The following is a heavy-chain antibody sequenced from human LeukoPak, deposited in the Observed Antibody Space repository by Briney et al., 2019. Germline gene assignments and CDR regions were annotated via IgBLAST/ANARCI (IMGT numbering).Heavy chain of an antibody. Sequence: GESLKISCKASGYSFTSYWIGWVRQMPGKGLEWMGINYPGDSDTRYRPSFQGQVTISVDKSITTAYLQWSSLKASDSAIYFCATQPGLGYWGQGTLVTVSS. J-gene: IGHJ4*02. CDR3: ATQPGLGY. V-gene: IGHV5-51*01. CDR1: GYSFTSYW. CDR2: NYPGDSDT. D-gene: IGHD1-26*01.